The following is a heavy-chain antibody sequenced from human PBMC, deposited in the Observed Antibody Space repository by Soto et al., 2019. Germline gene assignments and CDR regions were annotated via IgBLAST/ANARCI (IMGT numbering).Heavy chain of an antibody. V-gene: IGHV4-39*01. D-gene: IGHD6-13*01. CDR1: GGSISSSSYY. J-gene: IGHJ4*02. CDR2: IYYSGST. Sequence: ASETLSLTCTVSGGSISSSSYYWGWIRQPPGKGLEWIGSIYYSGSTYYNPSLKSRVTISVDTSKNQFSLKLSSVTAADTAVYYCARPYYSSSWKLAFDSWGQGTLVT. CDR3: ARPYYSSSWKLAFDS.